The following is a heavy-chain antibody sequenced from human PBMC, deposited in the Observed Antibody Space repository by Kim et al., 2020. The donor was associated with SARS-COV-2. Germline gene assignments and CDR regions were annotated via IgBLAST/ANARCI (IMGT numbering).Heavy chain of an antibody. V-gene: IGHV3-30*18. CDR1: GFTFSSYG. CDR3: AKGSRGRIAAAGIDY. Sequence: GGSLRLSCAASGFTFSSYGMHWVRQAPGKGLEWVAVISYDGSNKYYADSVKGRFTISRDNSKNTLYLQMNSLRAEDTAVYYCAKGSRGRIAAAGIDYWGQGTLVTVSS. J-gene: IGHJ4*02. CDR2: ISYDGSNK. D-gene: IGHD6-13*01.